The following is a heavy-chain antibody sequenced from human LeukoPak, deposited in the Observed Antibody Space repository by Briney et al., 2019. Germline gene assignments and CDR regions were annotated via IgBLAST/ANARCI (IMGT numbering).Heavy chain of an antibody. CDR2: IYTSGST. D-gene: IGHD2-2*03. J-gene: IGHJ4*02. V-gene: IGHV4-4*07. CDR3: ARGGSLDIVVVPAAMPAATMYCGGDCFDY. CDR1: GGSISSYY. Sequence: SETLSLTCTVSGGSISSYYWSWIRQPAGKGLECIGRIYTSGSTNYNPSLKSRVTMSVDTSKNQFSLKLSSVTAADTAVYYCARGGSLDIVVVPAAMPAATMYCGGDCFDYWGQGTLVTVSS.